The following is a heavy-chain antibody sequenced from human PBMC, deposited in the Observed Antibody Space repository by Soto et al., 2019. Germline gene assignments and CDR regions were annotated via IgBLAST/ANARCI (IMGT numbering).Heavy chain of an antibody. J-gene: IGHJ5*02. V-gene: IGHV4-31*03. CDR2: IYYSGST. Sequence: SETLSLTCTVSGGSISSGGYYWSWIRQHPGKGLEWIGYIYYSGSTYHNPSLKSRVTISVDTSKNQFSLNLSSVTAADTAVYYCARAGHSSSSEGANWFDPWGQGTLVTVSS. CDR1: GGSISSGGYY. CDR3: ARAGHSSSSEGANWFDP. D-gene: IGHD6-6*01.